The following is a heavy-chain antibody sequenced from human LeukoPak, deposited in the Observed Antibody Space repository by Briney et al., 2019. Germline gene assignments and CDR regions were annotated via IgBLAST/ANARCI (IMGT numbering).Heavy chain of an antibody. D-gene: IGHD6-13*01. V-gene: IGHV4-59*01. CDR2: IYYSGST. CDR1: GGSISSCY. J-gene: IGHJ5*02. Sequence: SETLSLTCTVSGGSISSCYWSWIRQPPGKGLEWIGYIYYSGSTNYNPSLKSRVTISVDTSKNQFSLKLSSVTAADTAVYYCARRSYLDSSSSNWFDPWGQGTLVTVSS. CDR3: ARRSYLDSSSSNWFDP.